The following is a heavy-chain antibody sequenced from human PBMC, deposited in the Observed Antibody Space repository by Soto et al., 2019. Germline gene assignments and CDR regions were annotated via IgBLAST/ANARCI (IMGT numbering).Heavy chain of an antibody. V-gene: IGHV5-51*01. CDR1: GYNFTNYW. CDR2: IYPGDSDT. J-gene: IGHJ4*02. CDR3: ARQVPSRTEPFDY. Sequence: PGESLKISCQGSGYNFTNYWITWVRQMPGKGLEWMGIIYPGDSDTKYSPAFQGQVTISADKSINSAYLHWSSLKASDTAMYYCARQVPSRTEPFDYWGQGTLVTVSS. D-gene: IGHD2-2*01.